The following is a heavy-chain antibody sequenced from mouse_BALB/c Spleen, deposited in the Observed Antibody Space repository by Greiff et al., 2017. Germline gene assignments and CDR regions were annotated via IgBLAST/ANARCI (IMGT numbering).Heavy chain of an antibody. CDR3: AREATMNTARDYYAMDD. D-gene: IGHD2-4*01. J-gene: IGHJ4*01. Sequence: VQLQQSGTVLARPGVSVKMSCKASGYSFTSYWMHWVKQRPGQGLEWIGAIYPGNSDTSYNQKFKGKAKLTAVTSASTAYMELSSLTNEDSAVYYCAREATMNTARDYYAMDDWGEGTSVTVSS. V-gene: IGHV1-5*01. CDR2: IYPGNSDT. CDR1: GYSFTSYW.